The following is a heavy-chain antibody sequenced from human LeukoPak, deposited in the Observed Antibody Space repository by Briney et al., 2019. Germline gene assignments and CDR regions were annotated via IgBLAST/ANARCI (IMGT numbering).Heavy chain of an antibody. D-gene: IGHD3-16*01. Sequence: SETLSLTCTVSGYSISSGYYWGWIRQPAGKGLEWLGRIYASGSTYYNPSLKSRVTMSVDKSKNQFSLRLSSATAADTAVYHCAREGGGFDYWGQGTLVTVSS. J-gene: IGHJ4*02. CDR3: AREGGGFDY. CDR1: GYSISSGYY. V-gene: IGHV4-38-2*02. CDR2: IYASGST.